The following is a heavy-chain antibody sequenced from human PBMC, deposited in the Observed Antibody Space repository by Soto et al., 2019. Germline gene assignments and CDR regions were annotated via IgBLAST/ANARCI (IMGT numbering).Heavy chain of an antibody. CDR1: GGSMNNFY. CDR2: VSYSDSS. V-gene: IGHV4-59*08. CDR3: ARRYSSGFDF. Sequence: SETLSLTCTVSGGSMNNFYWSWIRQPPGKGLEWIGYVSYSDSSNYNPSLKSRVTISVDTSKNQFSLKLTSVTAADTAVYYCARRYSSGFDFWGQGTLVTVSS. D-gene: IGHD6-19*01. J-gene: IGHJ4*02.